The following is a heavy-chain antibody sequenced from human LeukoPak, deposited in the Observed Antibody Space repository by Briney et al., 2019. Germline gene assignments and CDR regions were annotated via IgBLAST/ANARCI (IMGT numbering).Heavy chain of an antibody. V-gene: IGHV4-61*09. CDR3: ARGVVIAPQTFDY. J-gene: IGHJ4*02. CDR1: GGSIRSVSNS. D-gene: IGHD2-21*01. Sequence: SQILSLICTVSGGSIRSVSNSWRWIRQPAGKGLELIGHIHTSGSTHYNPSLTSRVTISVDTSKNQFSLNLSSVTAADTAVYYCARGVVIAPQTFDYWGQGTLVTVSS. CDR2: IHTSGST.